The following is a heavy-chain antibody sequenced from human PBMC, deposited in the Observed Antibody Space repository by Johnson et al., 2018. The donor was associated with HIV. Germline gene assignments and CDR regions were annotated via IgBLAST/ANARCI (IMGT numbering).Heavy chain of an antibody. CDR3: ARYEAVAPGSAFDI. V-gene: IGHV3-11*04. CDR2: ISSSGSTI. J-gene: IGHJ3*02. D-gene: IGHD6-19*01. Sequence: QVQLVESGGGLIQPGGSLRLSCAASGFTVSSNYMSWVRQAPGKGLEWVSYISSSGSTIYYADSVKGRFTISRDNAKNSLFLQMNSLRAEETAVYYCARYEAVAPGSAFDIWGQGTMVTVSS. CDR1: GFTVSSNY.